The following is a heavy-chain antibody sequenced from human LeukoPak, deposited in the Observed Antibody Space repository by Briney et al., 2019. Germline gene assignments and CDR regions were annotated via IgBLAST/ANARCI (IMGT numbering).Heavy chain of an antibody. J-gene: IGHJ5*02. D-gene: IGHD3-22*01. CDR2: INITSGGR. V-gene: IGHV1-2*02. Sequence: VATVKVSCKASGYTFTGYYMHWVRQAPGQGLEWMGWINITSGGRNYAQKFQGRVTMTRDTSISTAYMELSRLRSDDTAVYYCASEDFNYYDSSGYYVFGWFDPWGQGTLVTVSS. CDR3: ASEDFNYYDSSGYYVFGWFDP. CDR1: GYTFTGYY.